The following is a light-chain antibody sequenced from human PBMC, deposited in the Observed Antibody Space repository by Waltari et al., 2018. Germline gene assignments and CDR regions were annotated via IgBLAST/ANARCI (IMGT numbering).Light chain of an antibody. CDR2: DVS. Sequence: QSALTQPASVSGSPGQSITISCTGTSSDVGGYNYVSWYQQHPDKAPKLMIYDVSDLPSGVSNRFSCSKSGNTASLTISGLQTEDEADYYCTSYTTTSPLVFGTGTRVTVL. CDR3: TSYTTTSPLV. CDR1: SSDVGGYNY. V-gene: IGLV2-14*03. J-gene: IGLJ1*01.